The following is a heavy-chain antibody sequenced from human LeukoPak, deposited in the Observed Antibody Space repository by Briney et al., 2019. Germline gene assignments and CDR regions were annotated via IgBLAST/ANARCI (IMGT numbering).Heavy chain of an antibody. CDR2: IRYDGSNK. Sequence: GVSLRLSCAASGFTFSSYGMHWVRQAPGKGLEGVAFIRYDGSNKYYADSVKGRFTISRDNSKNTLYLQMNSLRAEDTAVYYCATTSGFYGSGSFDYWGQGTLVTVSS. J-gene: IGHJ4*02. V-gene: IGHV3-30*02. D-gene: IGHD3-10*01. CDR3: ATTSGFYGSGSFDY. CDR1: GFTFSSYG.